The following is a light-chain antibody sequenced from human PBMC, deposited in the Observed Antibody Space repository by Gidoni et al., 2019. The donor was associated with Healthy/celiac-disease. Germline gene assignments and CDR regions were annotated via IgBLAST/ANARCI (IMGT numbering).Light chain of an antibody. Sequence: ETVLTQSPGTLSLSPGERATLSCRASQSVSSSYLAWYQHKPGQAPMLLIYGASSRATGIPDRFSGSGSGTDFTLTISRLEPEDFAVYYCQQYGSSPMYTFGQGTKLEIK. CDR1: QSVSSSY. CDR3: QQYGSSPMYT. CDR2: GAS. V-gene: IGKV3-20*01. J-gene: IGKJ2*01.